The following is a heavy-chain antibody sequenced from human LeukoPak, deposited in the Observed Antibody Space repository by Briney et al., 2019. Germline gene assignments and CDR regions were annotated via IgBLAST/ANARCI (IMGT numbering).Heavy chain of an antibody. CDR2: IYRNADGGTT. D-gene: IGHD2-2*01. V-gene: IGHV3-15*05. CDR3: TTDSYCSTTTCYASSNYYYGLDA. CDR1: GFTFSNAW. J-gene: IGHJ6*02. Sequence: GGSLRLSCAASGFTFSNAWMTWVRQAPGKGLEWVGRIYRNADGGTTDYAAPVKGRFTISRDDSKNTLYLQMNSLKTEDTAVYYCTTDSYCSTTTCYASSNYYYGLDAWGQGTSVTVS.